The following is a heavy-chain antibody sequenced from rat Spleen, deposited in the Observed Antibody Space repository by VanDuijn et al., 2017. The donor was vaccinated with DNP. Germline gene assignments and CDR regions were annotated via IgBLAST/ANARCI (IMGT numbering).Heavy chain of an antibody. CDR3: TREGRTMVVGFLDY. CDR1: GFSLTSYD. D-gene: IGHD1-12*02. J-gene: IGHJ2*01. Sequence: QVQLKESGPGLVQPSQTLSLTCTVSGFSLTSYDVHWVRQPPGKGLEWLGRIRANGITDYNSGLKSRLSITRDISKSRVFLEMNSLQTEDSAIYFCTREGRTMVVGFLDYWGRGVMVTVSS. V-gene: IGHV2-1*01. CDR2: IRANGIT.